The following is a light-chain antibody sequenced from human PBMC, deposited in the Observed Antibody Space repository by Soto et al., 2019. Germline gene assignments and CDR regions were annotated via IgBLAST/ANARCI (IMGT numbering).Light chain of an antibody. J-gene: IGKJ1*01. CDR1: QGISSF. V-gene: IGKV1-9*01. CDR2: AAS. CDR3: QQLNSYPWT. Sequence: DIQLTQSPSFLSASVGDRVTITCRASQGISSFLAWYQQKPGKAPKLLIYAASTLQSGVPSSFSGSGSGTEFTLTISSLQPEDFATYYCQQLNSYPWTFGQGTKVDIK.